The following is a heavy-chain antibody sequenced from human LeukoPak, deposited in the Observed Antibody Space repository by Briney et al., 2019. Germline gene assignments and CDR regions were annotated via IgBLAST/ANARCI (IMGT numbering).Heavy chain of an antibody. J-gene: IGHJ3*02. CDR1: GFTFSSYS. CDR2: ISSSSSYI. V-gene: IGHV3-21*04. Sequence: PGGSLRLSCAASGFTFSSYSMNWVRQAPGKGLEWVSSISSSSSYIYYADSVKGRFTISRDNSKNTLYLQMNSLRAEDTAVYYCARDGAYCGGDCSDAFDIWGQGTMVTVSS. D-gene: IGHD2-21*02. CDR3: ARDGAYCGGDCSDAFDI.